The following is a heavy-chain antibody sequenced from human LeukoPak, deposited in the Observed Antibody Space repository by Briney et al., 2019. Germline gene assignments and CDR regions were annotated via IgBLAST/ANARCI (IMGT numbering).Heavy chain of an antibody. CDR2: INHSGST. V-gene: IGHV4-34*01. CDR3: ARVWRWLQLIWFDP. D-gene: IGHD5-24*01. CDR1: GGSFSGYY. J-gene: IGHJ5*02. Sequence: SETLSLTCAVYGGSFSGYYWSWIRQPPGKGLEWIGEINHSGSTNYNPPLKSRVTISVDTSKNQFSLKLSSVTAADTAVYYCARVWRWLQLIWFDPWGQGTLVTVSS.